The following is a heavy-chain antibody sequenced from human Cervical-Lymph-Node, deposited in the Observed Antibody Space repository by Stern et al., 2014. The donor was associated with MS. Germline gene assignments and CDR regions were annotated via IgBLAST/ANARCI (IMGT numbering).Heavy chain of an antibody. J-gene: IGHJ6*02. D-gene: IGHD5-24*01. CDR2: IYTTGNP. V-gene: IGHV4-61*02. Sequence: QLQLQESGPGLVKPSQTLSLTCSVSGGSMRSGTYFWSWMRQPAGKELEWIGHIYTTGNPTSTPPLKSRSSISMDNSKSLFSLNLTSVPAADTAVYYCARALARWLENDYYSYYGMDVWGPGTTVTVSS. CDR3: ARALARWLENDYYSYYGMDV. CDR1: GGSMRSGTYF.